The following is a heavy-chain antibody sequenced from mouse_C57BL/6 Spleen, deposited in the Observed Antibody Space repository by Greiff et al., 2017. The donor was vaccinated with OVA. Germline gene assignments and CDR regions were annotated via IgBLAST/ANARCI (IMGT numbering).Heavy chain of an antibody. V-gene: IGHV1-82*01. CDR3: ARWGLRPPGFDV. Sequence: VQLQQSGPELVKPGASVKISCKASGYAFSSSWMNWVKQRPGKGLEWIGRIYPGDGDTNYNEKFKGKATLTADKSSSTAYMQLDSLTSEDSAVYFCARWGLRPPGFDVWGTGTTVTVSS. CDR1: GYAFSSSW. CDR2: IYPGDGDT. D-gene: IGHD1-2*01. J-gene: IGHJ1*03.